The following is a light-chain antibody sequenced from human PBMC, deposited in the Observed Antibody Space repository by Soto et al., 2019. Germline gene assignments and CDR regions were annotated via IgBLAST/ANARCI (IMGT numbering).Light chain of an antibody. V-gene: IGKV1-33*01. Sequence: DIPMTQSPSSLSASVGDRVTITCQASQDISNYLNWYQQKPGKAPKLLIYDASNLETGVPSRFSGSASGTDFTFTISSLQPEDIATYYCQQYDNLPPFTFGPGTKVDIK. J-gene: IGKJ3*01. CDR3: QQYDNLPPFT. CDR2: DAS. CDR1: QDISNY.